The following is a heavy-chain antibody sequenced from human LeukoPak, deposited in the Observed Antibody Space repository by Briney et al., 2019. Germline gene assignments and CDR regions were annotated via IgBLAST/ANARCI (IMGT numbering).Heavy chain of an antibody. CDR2: IHSGGTT. CDR3: ARGRVTYSGYDFPYYFDY. CDR1: GFTFTTYA. D-gene: IGHD5-12*01. J-gene: IGHJ4*02. V-gene: IGHV3-53*01. Sequence: GGSLRLSCVASGFTFTTYAMSWVRQAPGKGLEWVSVIHSGGTTYYADSVKGRFTISRDNSRNTLYLQMNSLRAEDTAVYYCARGRVTYSGYDFPYYFDYWGQGTLVTVSS.